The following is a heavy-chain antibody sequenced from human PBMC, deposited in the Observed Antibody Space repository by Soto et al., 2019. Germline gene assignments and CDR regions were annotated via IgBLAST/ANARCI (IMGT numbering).Heavy chain of an antibody. Sequence: SETLSLPCAVYGGSFSGYYWSWIRQPPGKGLEWIGEINHSGSTNYNPSLKSRVTISVDTSKNQFSLKLSSVTAADTAVYYCARMTSVTMGSYYYYYYGMDVWGQGTTVTVSS. D-gene: IGHD4-17*01. J-gene: IGHJ6*02. V-gene: IGHV4-34*01. CDR1: GGSFSGYY. CDR2: INHSGST. CDR3: ARMTSVTMGSYYYYYYGMDV.